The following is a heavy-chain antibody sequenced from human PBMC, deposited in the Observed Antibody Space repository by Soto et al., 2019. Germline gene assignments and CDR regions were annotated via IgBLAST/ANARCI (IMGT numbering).Heavy chain of an antibody. CDR3: ARASYYYDSSGYYGRPWFDP. CDR2: INAGNGNT. V-gene: IGHV1-3*01. J-gene: IGHJ5*02. CDR1: GYTFTSYA. D-gene: IGHD3-22*01. Sequence: ASVKVSCKASGYTFTSYAMHWVRQAPGQRLEWMGWINAGNGNTKYSQKFQGRVTITRDTSASTAYMELSSLRSEETAVYYCARASYYYDSSGYYGRPWFDPWGQGTLVTVSS.